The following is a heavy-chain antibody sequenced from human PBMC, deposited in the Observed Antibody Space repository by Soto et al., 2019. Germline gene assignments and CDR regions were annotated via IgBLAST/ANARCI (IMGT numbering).Heavy chain of an antibody. Sequence: QVTLKESGPVLVKPTETLTLTCTVSGFSLSNARMGVSWIRQPPGKALEWLAHIFSNDEKSYSTSLKSRLTIXKXNSKSQVVLTMTDMDPVDTATYYCARIRLGIGWFDPWGQGTLVTVSS. D-gene: IGHD7-27*01. J-gene: IGHJ5*02. CDR2: IFSNDEK. CDR3: ARIRLGIGWFDP. V-gene: IGHV2-26*01. CDR1: GFSLSNARMG.